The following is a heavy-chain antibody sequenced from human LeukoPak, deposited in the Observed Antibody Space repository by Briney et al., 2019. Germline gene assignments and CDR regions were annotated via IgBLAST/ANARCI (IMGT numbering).Heavy chain of an antibody. CDR3: ARGRAVTPLRPLDY. Sequence: PSETLSLTCAVFGGSFSGYYWSWIRHPPGKGLERIGEINHSGSTNYNPSLQSRVTMSVDTSKSQSSLNLSSVTAAGPAVYYCARGRAVTPLRPLDYWGQGTLVTVSS. D-gene: IGHD4-17*01. V-gene: IGHV4-34*01. CDR1: GGSFSGYY. CDR2: INHSGST. J-gene: IGHJ4*02.